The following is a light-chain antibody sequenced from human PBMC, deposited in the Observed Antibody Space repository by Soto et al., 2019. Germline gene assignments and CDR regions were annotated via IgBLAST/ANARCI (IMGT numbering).Light chain of an antibody. Sequence: QSVLTQPASVSGSPGQSITISCTGTISDVTGYNYVSWYQQHPGKAPKLMIYEVSNRPSGVSNRFSGSKSGNKASLTISGLQTEDEADYYCSSYTINTLYVFGTGTKVTVL. CDR3: SSYTINTLYV. V-gene: IGLV2-14*01. CDR1: ISDVTGYNY. CDR2: EVS. J-gene: IGLJ1*01.